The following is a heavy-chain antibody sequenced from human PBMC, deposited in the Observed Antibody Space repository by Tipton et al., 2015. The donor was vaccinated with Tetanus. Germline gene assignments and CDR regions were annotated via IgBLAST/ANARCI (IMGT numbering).Heavy chain of an antibody. CDR2: MYSGGDT. CDR3: AKDPASRGWFDP. V-gene: IGHV3-53*01. Sequence: GSLRLSCVASGFIVSSHYMSWVRQAPGKGLEWVSVMYSGGDTYYVDSVKGRFSISRDNSKNTVYLQMNSLRDEDTAVYYCAKDPASRGWFDPWGQGTLVSVSS. CDR1: GFIVSSHY. J-gene: IGHJ5*02.